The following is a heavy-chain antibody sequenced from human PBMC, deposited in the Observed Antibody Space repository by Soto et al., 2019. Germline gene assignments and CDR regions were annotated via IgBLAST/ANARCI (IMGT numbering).Heavy chain of an antibody. D-gene: IGHD4-17*01. CDR2: IYYSGST. CDR3: ARDLGNHYGDYVLGY. V-gene: IGHV4-61*08. J-gene: IGHJ4*02. Sequence: SETLSLTCTVSGGSISSGDYYWSWIRQPPGKGLEWIGYIYYSGSTNYNPSLKSRVTISVDTSKNQFSLKLSSVTAADTAVYYCARDLGNHYGDYVLGYWGQGTLVTVSS. CDR1: GGSISSGDYY.